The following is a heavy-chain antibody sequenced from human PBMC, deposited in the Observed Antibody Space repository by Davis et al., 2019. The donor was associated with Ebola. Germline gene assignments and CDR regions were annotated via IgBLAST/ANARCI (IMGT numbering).Heavy chain of an antibody. CDR3: ARRHIVVVTAIDY. V-gene: IGHV4-34*01. CDR2: INHSGST. Sequence: SETLSLTCTVSGGSISGYYWSWIRQPPGKGLEWIGEINHSGSTNYNPSLKSRVTISVDTSKNQFSLKLSSVTAADTAVYYCARRHIVVVTAIDYWGQGTLVTVSS. CDR1: GGSISGYY. J-gene: IGHJ4*02. D-gene: IGHD2-21*02.